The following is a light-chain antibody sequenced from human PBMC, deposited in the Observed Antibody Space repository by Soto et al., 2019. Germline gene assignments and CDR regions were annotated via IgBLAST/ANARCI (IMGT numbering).Light chain of an antibody. J-gene: IGLJ1*01. Sequence: QSALTQPASVSASPGQSITISCTGTSSDVGAYNYVSWYQQHPGKAPKLIIYEVNNRPSGVSNRFSGSKSGSTASLTISWLQAEDEADYYCSSYTSSSTLAYVFGTGTKLTVL. V-gene: IGLV2-14*01. CDR1: SSDVGAYNY. CDR2: EVN. CDR3: SSYTSSSTLAYV.